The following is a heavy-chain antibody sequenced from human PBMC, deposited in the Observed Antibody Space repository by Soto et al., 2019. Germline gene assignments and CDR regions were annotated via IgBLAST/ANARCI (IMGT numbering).Heavy chain of an antibody. CDR2: ISGSGGST. CDR1: GFTFSSYA. Sequence: VQLLESGGGLVQPGGSLRLSCAASGFTFSSYAMSWVRQAPGKGLEWVSAISGSGGSTYYADSVKGRFTISRDNSKNTLYLQMNSLRAEDTAVYYCAKGASYNWNRLYYFDYWGQGTLVTVSS. D-gene: IGHD1-1*01. V-gene: IGHV3-23*01. CDR3: AKGASYNWNRLYYFDY. J-gene: IGHJ4*02.